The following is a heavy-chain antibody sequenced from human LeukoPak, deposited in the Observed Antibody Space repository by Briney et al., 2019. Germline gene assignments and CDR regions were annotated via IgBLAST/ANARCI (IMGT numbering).Heavy chain of an antibody. Sequence: GGSLRLSCAASGFTFSSNYMSWVRQAPGKGLEWVSVIYSGGSTYYAHSVQGRFTISRDNSKNTLYLQMNSLRAEDTAVYYCARDRLYSSSSEDYWGQGILVTVSS. CDR2: IYSGGST. D-gene: IGHD6-6*01. CDR3: ARDRLYSSSSEDY. J-gene: IGHJ4*02. V-gene: IGHV3-53*01. CDR1: GFTFSSNY.